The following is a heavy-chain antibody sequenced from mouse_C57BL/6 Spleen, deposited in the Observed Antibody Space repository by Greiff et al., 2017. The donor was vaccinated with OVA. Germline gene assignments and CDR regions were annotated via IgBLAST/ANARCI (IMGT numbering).Heavy chain of an antibody. V-gene: IGHV3-6*01. CDR1: GYSITSGYY. J-gene: IGHJ2*01. CDR3: AREYYDYRLDY. Sequence: EVQLQQSGPGLVKPSQSLSLTCSVTGYSITSGYYWNWIRQFPGNKLEWMGYISYAGSNNYNPSLKTRISITRDTSKNQFFLKLNSVTTEDTATYYCAREYYDYRLDYWGQGTTLTVSS. D-gene: IGHD2-4*01. CDR2: ISYAGSN.